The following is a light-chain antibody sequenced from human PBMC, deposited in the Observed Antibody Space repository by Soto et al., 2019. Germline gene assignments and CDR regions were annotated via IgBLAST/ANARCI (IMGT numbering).Light chain of an antibody. Sequence: QSALTQPASVSGSPGQSITISCTGTSSDVGGYNYVSWYQQHPGKAPKLMIYEVSNRPSGVSNRFSGSKSGNAASLTISGLQPEDEADYYCSSYTSSSTLAYVFGTGTKLTVL. V-gene: IGLV2-14*01. J-gene: IGLJ1*01. CDR1: SSDVGGYNY. CDR3: SSYTSSSTLAYV. CDR2: EVS.